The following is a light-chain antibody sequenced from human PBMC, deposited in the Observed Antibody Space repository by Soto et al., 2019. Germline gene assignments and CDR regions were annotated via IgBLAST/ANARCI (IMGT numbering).Light chain of an antibody. CDR2: DAF. CDR1: QSVSSTY. J-gene: IGKJ1*01. Sequence: EIVLTQSPGTLSLSPGERATLSCRASQSVSSTYLAWYQQKPGQAPRLLIYDAFSRATGIPDRFSGSGSGTDCTLTISRLEPEDFAVYYCQQYGSSPTWTFGQGTKVEIK. V-gene: IGKV3-20*01. CDR3: QQYGSSPTWT.